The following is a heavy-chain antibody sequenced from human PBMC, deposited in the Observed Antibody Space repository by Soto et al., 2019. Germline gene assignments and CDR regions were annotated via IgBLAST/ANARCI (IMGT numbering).Heavy chain of an antibody. J-gene: IGHJ6*04. V-gene: IGHV4-59*01. D-gene: IGHD2-15*01. Sequence: QVQLQESGPGLVKPSETLSLTCTVSGGSISNYYWTWIRQPPGKRLEWIGHIYYSGSTNYNPSLKSRVTISVDTSTNQVSLKLSSVTAADTAVYYCARVPGGSYYYAMDVWGKGTTVTVSS. CDR1: GGSISNYY. CDR2: IYYSGST. CDR3: ARVPGGSYYYAMDV.